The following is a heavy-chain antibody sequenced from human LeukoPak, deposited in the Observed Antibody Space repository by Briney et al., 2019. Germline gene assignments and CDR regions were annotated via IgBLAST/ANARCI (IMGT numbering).Heavy chain of an antibody. V-gene: IGHV3-30-3*01. CDR3: ARARIAAARGNWFDP. CDR1: GFTFSSYA. D-gene: IGHD6-13*01. CDR2: ISYDGSNK. Sequence: GGSLRLYCAASGFTFSSYAMHWVRQAPGKGLEWVAVISYDGSNKYYADSVKGRFTISRDNSKNTLYLQMNSLRAEDTAVYYCARARIAAARGNWFDPWGQGTLVTVSS. J-gene: IGHJ5*02.